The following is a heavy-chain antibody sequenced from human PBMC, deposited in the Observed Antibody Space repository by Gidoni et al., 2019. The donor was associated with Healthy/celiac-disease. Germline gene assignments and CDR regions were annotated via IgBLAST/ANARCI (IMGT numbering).Heavy chain of an antibody. CDR3: ARVRRTAPTGAGSIVGATLDY. V-gene: IGHV1-18*01. CDR1: GYTFTSYG. D-gene: IGHD1-26*01. CDR2: ISAYNGNT. Sequence: QVQLVQSGAEVKKPGASVKVSCKASGYTFTSYGISWVRQAPGQGLEWMGWISAYNGNTNYAQKLQGRVTMTTDTSTSTAYMELRSLRSDDTAVYYCARVRRTAPTGAGSIVGATLDYWGQGTLVTVSS. J-gene: IGHJ4*02.